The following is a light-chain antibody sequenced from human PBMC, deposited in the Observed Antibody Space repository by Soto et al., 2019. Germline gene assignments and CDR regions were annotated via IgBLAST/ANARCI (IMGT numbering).Light chain of an antibody. CDR3: QYYDESMWT. Sequence: EIVLTQSPATLSVSPGERATLSCRASQSVSTHLAWYQQKPGQAPRLLIYGGSTRATGIPDRFSGSGSGTDFTLTISSLQSEDFAVYYCQYYDESMWTFGQGTKVDIK. CDR1: QSVSTH. J-gene: IGKJ1*01. CDR2: GGS. V-gene: IGKV3-15*01.